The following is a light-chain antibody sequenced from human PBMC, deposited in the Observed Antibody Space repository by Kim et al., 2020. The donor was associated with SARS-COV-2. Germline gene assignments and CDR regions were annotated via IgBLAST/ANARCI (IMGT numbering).Light chain of an antibody. CDR1: QNVSSSF. V-gene: IGKV3-20*01. CDR2: DAS. J-gene: IGKJ2*01. Sequence: EIVLTQSPGTLSLSPGERATLSCRASQNVSSSFLAWYQQSPGQAPTLLIYDASSRATGIPDRFSGSGSGTDFTLTISRLEPEDFEVYYCQQFGGSSYTFGQGTKLEI. CDR3: QQFGGSSYT.